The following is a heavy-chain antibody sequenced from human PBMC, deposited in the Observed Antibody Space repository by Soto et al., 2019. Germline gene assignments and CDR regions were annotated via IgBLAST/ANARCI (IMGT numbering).Heavy chain of an antibody. CDR3: ARAIRGYYGSGSTIYYYYGMEL. CDR1: VGSFSGYY. Sequence: PSETLSLTCAFYVGSFSGYYWSCIRHPPGKWLEWIGEINHGGSTNYNPSLKSRVTISVDTSKNQFSLKLSSVTAADTAVYYCARAIRGYYGSGSTIYYYYGMELWGQGTPVTVSS. J-gene: IGHJ6*01. CDR2: INHGGST. V-gene: IGHV4-34*01. D-gene: IGHD3-10*01.